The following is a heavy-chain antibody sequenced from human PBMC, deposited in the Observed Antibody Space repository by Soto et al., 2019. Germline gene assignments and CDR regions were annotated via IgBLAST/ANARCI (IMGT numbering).Heavy chain of an antibody. V-gene: IGHV4-4*07. D-gene: IGHD6-13*01. CDR1: GGSISSYY. CDR3: AREQLSSSWYRGAWFDP. J-gene: IGHJ5*02. CDR2: IYTSGST. Sequence: QVQLQESGPGLVKPSETLSLTCTVSGGSISSYYWSWIRQPAGKGLEWIGRIYTSGSTNYNPSLKSRVTMSVDTSKNQFSLKLSSVTAADTAVYYCAREQLSSSWYRGAWFDPWGQGTLVTVSS.